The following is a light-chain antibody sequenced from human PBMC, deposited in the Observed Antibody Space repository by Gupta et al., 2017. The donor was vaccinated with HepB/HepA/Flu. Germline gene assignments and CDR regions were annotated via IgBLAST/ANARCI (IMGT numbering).Light chain of an antibody. V-gene: IGLV1-51*02. Sequence: QSVLTQPPSVSAAPGQKVTISCSGSSSNIGNNYVSWYQQLPGTAPELLIYENNKRPSVIPDRFSGSKSGTSATLGITGLQTGDEADYYCGTWDSSLSAVVFGVGTKLTVL. J-gene: IGLJ2*01. CDR1: SSNIGNNY. CDR2: ENN. CDR3: GTWDSSLSAVV.